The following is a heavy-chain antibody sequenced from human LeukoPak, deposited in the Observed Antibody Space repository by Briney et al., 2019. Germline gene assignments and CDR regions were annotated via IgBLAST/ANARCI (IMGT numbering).Heavy chain of an antibody. V-gene: IGHV4-34*01. CDR2: INHSGST. CDR3: ARGPNYDFWSGYRCYGMDV. Sequence: SETLSLTCAVYGGSFSGYYWSWIRQPPGKGLEWIGEINHSGSTNYNPSLKSRVTISVDTSKNQFSLKLSSVTAADTAVYYCARGPNYDFWSGYRCYGMDVWGQGTTVTVSS. CDR1: GGSFSGYY. D-gene: IGHD3-3*01. J-gene: IGHJ6*02.